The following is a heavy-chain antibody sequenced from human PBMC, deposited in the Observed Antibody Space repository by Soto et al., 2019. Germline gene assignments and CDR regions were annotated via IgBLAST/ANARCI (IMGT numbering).Heavy chain of an antibody. CDR1: GFTFSSYS. CDR2: ISSSSSTI. J-gene: IGHJ5*02. Sequence: EVQLVESGGGLVQPGGSLRLSGAASGFTFSSYSMNWVRQAPGKGLEWVSYISSSSSTIYYADSVKGRFTISRDNAKNSRYLQMNSLRAEDTAVYYCARDHYGDRGGGPWGQGTLVTVSS. CDR3: ARDHYGDRGGGP. D-gene: IGHD4-17*01. V-gene: IGHV3-48*01.